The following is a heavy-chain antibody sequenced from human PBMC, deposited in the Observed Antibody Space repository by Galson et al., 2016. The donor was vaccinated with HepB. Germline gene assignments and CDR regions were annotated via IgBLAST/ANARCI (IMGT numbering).Heavy chain of an antibody. Sequence: SLRLSCAASGFTFNNYALHWVRQAPGKGLEWVAVISSDEINTYYADSVKGRFTISRDNSKNTLFLYMSSLNPEDTATYYCARDSHNYVWGSYRPGPVDYWGQGTLVTVSS. CDR2: ISSDEINT. CDR3: ARDSHNYVWGSYRPGPVDY. J-gene: IGHJ4*02. D-gene: IGHD3-16*02. CDR1: GFTFNNYA. V-gene: IGHV3-30-3*01.